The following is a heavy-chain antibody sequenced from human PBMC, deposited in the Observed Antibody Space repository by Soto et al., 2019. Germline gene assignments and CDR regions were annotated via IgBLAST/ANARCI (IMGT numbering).Heavy chain of an antibody. CDR3: ARINYYDSSTYRRFDY. D-gene: IGHD3-22*01. Sequence: SGPTLVNPTETVTLTCTVFGFSLNNGRMGVSWIRQPPGKALEWLAHVFSNDGKSYNSSLKSRLTVSKDTSKSQVVLTMTNMDPVDTGTYYCARINYYDSSTYRRFDYWGQGTLVTVSS. J-gene: IGHJ4*02. V-gene: IGHV2-26*01. CDR1: GFSLNNGRMG. CDR2: VFSNDGK.